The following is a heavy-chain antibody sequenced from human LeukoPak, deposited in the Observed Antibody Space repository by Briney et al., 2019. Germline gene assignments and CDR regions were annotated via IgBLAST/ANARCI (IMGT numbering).Heavy chain of an antibody. D-gene: IGHD5-24*01. Sequence: GGSLRLSCAASGFTFSSYAMNWVRQAPGKGLEWVSAITGSGGRTYYADSVKGRFTISRDNAKNSLYLQMNSLRAEDTAVYYCARSEMGYYNYYMDVWGKGTTVTISS. CDR2: ITGSGGRT. V-gene: IGHV3-23*01. J-gene: IGHJ6*03. CDR3: ARSEMGYYNYYMDV. CDR1: GFTFSSYA.